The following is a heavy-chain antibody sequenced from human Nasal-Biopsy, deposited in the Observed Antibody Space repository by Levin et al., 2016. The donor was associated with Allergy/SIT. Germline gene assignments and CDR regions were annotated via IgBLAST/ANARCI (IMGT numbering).Heavy chain of an antibody. J-gene: IGHJ6*02. D-gene: IGHD2-8*01. CDR3: ARYGSRHTNAWVPAHGMDV. V-gene: IGHV5-10-1*01. Sequence: KVSCKGSGYSFSNYWITWVRQMPGKGLEWMGRIDPRDTYTKYSPSFEGHVTISADKSIRTAYLQWSSLKASDTAIYFCARYGSRHTNAWVPAHGMDVWGQGTMVTVSS. CDR1: GYSFSNYW. CDR2: IDPRDTYT.